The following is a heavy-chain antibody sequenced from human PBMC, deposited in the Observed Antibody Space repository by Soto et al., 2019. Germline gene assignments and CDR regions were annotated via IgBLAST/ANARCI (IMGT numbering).Heavy chain of an antibody. CDR3: ARDGTLYDSSGYYYLY. J-gene: IGHJ4*02. Sequence: GASVKVSCKASGCTFSRYAISWVRQAPGQGLEWMGGIIPMFGKANYAQKFQDRITITADESTSTGYLELRSLRSEDTAMYYCARDGTLYDSSGYYYLYWGQGTLVTVSS. D-gene: IGHD3-22*01. V-gene: IGHV1-69*13. CDR2: IIPMFGKA. CDR1: GCTFSRYA.